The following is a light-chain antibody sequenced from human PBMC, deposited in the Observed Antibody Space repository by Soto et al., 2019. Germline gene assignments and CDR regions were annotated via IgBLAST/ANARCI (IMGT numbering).Light chain of an antibody. CDR2: DAS. V-gene: IGKV1-5*01. Sequence: DFQMTQSPSTLSASVGDRVTITFRASQNIRSRLAWFQQKPGKAPKLLIYDASSLESGVPQRFSGSRSGTEFTLTISSLQPDDYATYYCQQYNSYSPLTFGGGTKVDIK. J-gene: IGKJ4*01. CDR3: QQYNSYSPLT. CDR1: QNIRSR.